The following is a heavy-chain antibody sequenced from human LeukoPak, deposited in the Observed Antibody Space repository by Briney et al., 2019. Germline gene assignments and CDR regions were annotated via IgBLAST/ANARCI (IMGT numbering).Heavy chain of an antibody. Sequence: ASVKVSRKASGYTFTSYYMHWVRQAPGQGLEWMGIINPSGGSTSYAQKFQGRVTMTRDTSTSTVYMELSSLRSEDTAVYYCARDMGTAAATNYWGQGTLVTVSS. D-gene: IGHD6-13*01. CDR2: INPSGGST. J-gene: IGHJ4*02. CDR3: ARDMGTAAATNY. V-gene: IGHV1-46*01. CDR1: GYTFTSYY.